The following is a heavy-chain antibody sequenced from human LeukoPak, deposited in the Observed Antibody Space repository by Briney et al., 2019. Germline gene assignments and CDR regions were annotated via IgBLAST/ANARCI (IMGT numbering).Heavy chain of an antibody. D-gene: IGHD6-13*01. V-gene: IGHV4-31*03. J-gene: IGHJ4*02. CDR3: ARDSEQLVSDY. CDR1: GGSISSGGYY. Sequence: SQTLSLTCTVSGGSISSGGYYWSWIRQHPGKGLEWIGYIYYSGSAYYNPSLKSRVTISVDTSENQFSLKLSSVTAADTAVYYCARDSEQLVSDYWGQGTLVTVSS. CDR2: IYYSGSA.